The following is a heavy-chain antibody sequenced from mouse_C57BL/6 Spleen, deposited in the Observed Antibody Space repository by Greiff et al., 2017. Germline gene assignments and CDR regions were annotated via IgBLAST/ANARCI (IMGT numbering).Heavy chain of an antibody. V-gene: IGHV1-64*01. CDR1: GYTFTSYW. J-gene: IGHJ4*01. Sequence: QVQLQQPGAELVKPGASVKLSCKASGYTFTSYWMHWVKQRPGQGLEWIGMIHPNSGSTNYNEKFKSKATLTVDKSSSTAYMQLSSLTSEDSAVYYCARGDTTVGYYYAMDYWGQGTSVTVSS. CDR3: ARGDTTVGYYYAMDY. D-gene: IGHD1-1*01. CDR2: IHPNSGST.